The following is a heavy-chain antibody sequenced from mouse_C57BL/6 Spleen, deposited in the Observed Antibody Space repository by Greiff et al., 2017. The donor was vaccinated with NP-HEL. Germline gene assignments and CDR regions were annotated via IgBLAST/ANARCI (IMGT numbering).Heavy chain of an antibody. J-gene: IGHJ4*01. Sequence: EVMLVESGGGLVKPGGSLKLSCAASGFTFSDYGMHWVRQAPEKGLEWVAYISSGSSTIYYADTVKGRFTIPRDNAKNTLFLQMSSLRSEDTAMYYCARKRDAMDYWGQGPSVTVSS. V-gene: IGHV5-17*01. CDR1: GFTFSDYG. CDR3: ARKRDAMDY. CDR2: ISSGSSTI.